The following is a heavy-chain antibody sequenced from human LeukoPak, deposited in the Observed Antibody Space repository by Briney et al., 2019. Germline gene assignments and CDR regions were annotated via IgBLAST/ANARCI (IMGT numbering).Heavy chain of an antibody. J-gene: IGHJ6*02. D-gene: IGHD2-2*01. V-gene: IGHV1-69*06. CDR3: ARGGGGYIVVVPAAIPGYLLDV. CDR2: IILIFGTA. Sequence: GASVKVSCKASGGTFISYAISWVRQAPGQGLEWMGGIILIFGTANYAQKFQGRVTITADKSTSTAYMELSSLRSEDTAVYYCARGGGGYIVVVPAAIPGYLLDVWGQGTTVTVSS. CDR1: GGTFISYA.